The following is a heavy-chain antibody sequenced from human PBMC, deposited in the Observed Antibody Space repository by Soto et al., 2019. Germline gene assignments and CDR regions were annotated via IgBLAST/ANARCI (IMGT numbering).Heavy chain of an antibody. J-gene: IGHJ4*02. CDR3: ARDGSGSYYNVYFDY. D-gene: IGHD3-10*01. V-gene: IGHV1-69*13. Sequence: ASVKVSCKASGGTFSSYAISWVRQAPGQGLGWMGGIIPIFGTANYAQKFQGRVTITADESTSTAYMELSSLRSEDTAVYYCARDGSGSYYNVYFDYWGQGTLVTVSS. CDR2: IIPIFGTA. CDR1: GGTFSSYA.